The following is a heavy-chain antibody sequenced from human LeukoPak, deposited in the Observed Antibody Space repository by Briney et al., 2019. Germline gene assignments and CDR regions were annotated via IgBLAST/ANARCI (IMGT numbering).Heavy chain of an antibody. Sequence: SGTLSLTCAVAGGSISSTNWWTWVRQPPGKGLEWIGEIYHSGSTNYNPSLKSRVTISVDKSKKHFSLNLTSVTAADTAVYYCASRSSGWLGAFHIWGQGTLVTVSS. D-gene: IGHD6-19*01. J-gene: IGHJ3*02. CDR2: IYHSGST. CDR1: GGSISSTNW. CDR3: ASRSSGWLGAFHI. V-gene: IGHV4-4*02.